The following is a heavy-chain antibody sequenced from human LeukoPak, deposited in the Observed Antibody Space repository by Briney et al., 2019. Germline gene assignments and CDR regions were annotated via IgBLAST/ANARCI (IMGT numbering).Heavy chain of an antibody. J-gene: IGHJ4*02. D-gene: IGHD2-15*01. CDR3: AVEDCSGGSCYSGFDY. CDR2: IIPIFGTA. CDR1: GGTFSSYA. Sequence: GASVKVSCKASGGTFSSYAISWVRQAPGQGLEWMGGIIPIFGTANCAQKFQGRVTITADESTSTAYMELSSLRSEDTAVYYCAVEDCSGGSCYSGFDYWGQGTLVTVSS. V-gene: IGHV1-69*13.